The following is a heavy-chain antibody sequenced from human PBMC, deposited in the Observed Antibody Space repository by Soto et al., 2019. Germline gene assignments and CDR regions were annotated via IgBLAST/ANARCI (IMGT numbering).Heavy chain of an antibody. Sequence: PSETLSLTCSVSGNFLTGYYWSWIRQPPGKGLEWIAYVYDTDSTKYNPSLESRATISMDTSKNQFSLKLTSVTAADTAIFFCARRKNDYRPYYFDYWGQGALVTVSS. D-gene: IGHD4-4*01. CDR2: VYDTDST. V-gene: IGHV4-59*01. J-gene: IGHJ4*02. CDR3: ARRKNDYRPYYFDY. CDR1: GNFLTGYY.